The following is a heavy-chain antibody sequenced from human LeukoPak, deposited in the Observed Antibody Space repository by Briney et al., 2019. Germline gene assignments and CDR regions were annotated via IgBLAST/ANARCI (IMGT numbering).Heavy chain of an antibody. Sequence: PGGSLRLSCTASGFTFSNYWMSWVRQTPEKGLEWLANIKQDGSEEVYVDSVKGRFTVSRDNAQSSLYLEMTRLRAEDTAVYYCARDPYSSSWSYGMDVWGQGITVTVSS. CDR1: GFTFSNYW. V-gene: IGHV3-7*05. CDR3: ARDPYSSSWSYGMDV. J-gene: IGHJ6*02. CDR2: IKQDGSEE. D-gene: IGHD6-13*01.